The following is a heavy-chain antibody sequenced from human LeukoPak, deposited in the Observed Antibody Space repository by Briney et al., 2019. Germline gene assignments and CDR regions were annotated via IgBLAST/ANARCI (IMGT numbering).Heavy chain of an antibody. J-gene: IGHJ4*02. V-gene: IGHV3-30*02. Sequence: PGGSLRLSCAASGFTFKSYGMHWVRQAPGTRLEWVTFIPYDGRNKNYADSVRGRFTISRDNSKNTVYLQMNSLRTEDTAMYYCVKDCGLGGSRDYWGQGTLVTVSS. CDR3: VKDCGLGGSRDY. D-gene: IGHD1-26*01. CDR2: IPYDGRNK. CDR1: GFTFKSYG.